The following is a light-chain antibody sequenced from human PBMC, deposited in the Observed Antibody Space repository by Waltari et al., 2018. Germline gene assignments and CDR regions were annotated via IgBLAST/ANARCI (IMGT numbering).Light chain of an antibody. CDR3: CSYAGTPRVV. CDR1: NNDTGSYNL. Sequence: QSALTQPAPVSGSPGQSITIPCTGTNNDTGSYNLASWYQQHPGKAPKVIIFAVNKRPSGVSNRFSGSKSGNTASLTVSGLHPEDEADYYCCSYAGTPRVVFGGGTKLTVL. V-gene: IGLV2-23*02. J-gene: IGLJ2*01. CDR2: AVN.